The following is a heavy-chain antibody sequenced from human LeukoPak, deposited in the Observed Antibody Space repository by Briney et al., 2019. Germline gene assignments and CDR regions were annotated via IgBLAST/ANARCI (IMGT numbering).Heavy chain of an antibody. CDR3: ARAHDSSGYYPPYYYYMDV. CDR2: ISSSSNYI. J-gene: IGHJ6*03. CDR1: GFTFSRYG. D-gene: IGHD3-22*01. V-gene: IGHV3-21*01. Sequence: PGGSLRLSCAVSGFTFSRYGMHWIRQAPGKGLEWVSSISSSSNYIYYADSVKGRFTISRDNAKNSLYLQMNSLRAEDTAVYYCARAHDSSGYYPPYYYYMDVWGKGTTVTVSS.